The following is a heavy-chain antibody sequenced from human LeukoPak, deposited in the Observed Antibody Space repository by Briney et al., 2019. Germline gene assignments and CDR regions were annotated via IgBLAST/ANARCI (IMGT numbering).Heavy chain of an antibody. CDR1: GVTFNNYA. CDR3: AKGSSGYPYYFDY. V-gene: IGHV3-23*01. CDR2: ISGSGGST. Sequence: GGSLRLSCAASGVTFNNYAMTWVRQAPGKGLEWVSSISGSGGSTDYADPVKGQFTISRDNSKNTLYLQMNSLRAEDTAIYYCAKGSSGYPYYFDYWGQGTLVTVSS. D-gene: IGHD3-22*01. J-gene: IGHJ4*02.